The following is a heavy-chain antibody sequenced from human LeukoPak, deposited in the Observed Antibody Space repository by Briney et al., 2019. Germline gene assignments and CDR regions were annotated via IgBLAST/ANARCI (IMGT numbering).Heavy chain of an antibody. Sequence: GGSLRLSCAASGFTFSSYAMSWVRQAPGKGLEWVSSISYSGGNTYYADSVKGRFTISRDNSKNTLYLQMNSLRAEDTALYYCAKVGTTVTTYYYYYMDVWGKGTRSPSP. V-gene: IGHV3-23*01. J-gene: IGHJ6*03. CDR3: AKVGTTVTTYYYYYMDV. CDR1: GFTFSSYA. D-gene: IGHD4-17*01. CDR2: ISYSGGNT.